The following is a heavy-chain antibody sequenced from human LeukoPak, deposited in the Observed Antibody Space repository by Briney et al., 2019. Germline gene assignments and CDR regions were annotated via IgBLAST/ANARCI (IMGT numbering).Heavy chain of an antibody. Sequence: VASVKVSCKVSGYTLTELSMHWVRQAPGKGLEWMGGFDPEDGETIYAQKFQGRVTMTEDTSTDTAYMELSSLRSEDTAVYYCATTGPDVWSGYYDYWGQGTLVTVSS. J-gene: IGHJ4*02. CDR2: FDPEDGET. D-gene: IGHD3-3*01. V-gene: IGHV1-24*01. CDR1: GYTLTELS. CDR3: ATTGPDVWSGYYDY.